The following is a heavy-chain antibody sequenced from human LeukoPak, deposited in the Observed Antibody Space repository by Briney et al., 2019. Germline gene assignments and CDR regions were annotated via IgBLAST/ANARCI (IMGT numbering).Heavy chain of an antibody. Sequence: PSETLSLTCTVSGGSITSSSKYWGWTRQAPGKGLEWVSYISSSGSTIYYADSVKGRFTISRDNAKNSLYLQMNSLRAEDTAVYYCAELGITMIGGVWGKGTTVTISS. V-gene: IGHV3-48*04. CDR2: ISSSGSTI. J-gene: IGHJ6*04. D-gene: IGHD3-10*02. CDR1: GGSITSSS. CDR3: AELGITMIGGV.